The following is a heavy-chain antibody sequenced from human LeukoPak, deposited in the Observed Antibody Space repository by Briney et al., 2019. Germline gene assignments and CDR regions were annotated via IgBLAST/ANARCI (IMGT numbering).Heavy chain of an antibody. D-gene: IGHD4-23*01. CDR2: VYYSGST. J-gene: IGHJ4*02. Sequence: SSETLSLTCTVSGGSISTYYWNWIRQPPGKGLEWIGYVYYSGSTNYNPSLKSRVTISIDTSKSQFSLKLSSVTAADTAVYYCAKHIGGFDYWGQGTLVTVSS. CDR3: AKHIGGFDY. CDR1: GGSISTYY. V-gene: IGHV4-59*01.